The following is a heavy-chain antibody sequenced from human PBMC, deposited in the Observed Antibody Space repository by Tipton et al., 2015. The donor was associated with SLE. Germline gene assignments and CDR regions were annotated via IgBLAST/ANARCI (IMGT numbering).Heavy chain of an antibody. V-gene: IGHV4-34*01. CDR2: INHSGST. J-gene: IGHJ6*02. Sequence: LRLSCAVYGGSFSGYYWSWIRQPPGKGLEWIGEINHSGSTNYNPSLKSRVTISVDTSKNQFSLKLSSVTAADTAVYYCARGIVVTPGYYYYGMDVWGQGTTVTVSS. CDR3: ARGIVVTPGYYYYGMDV. D-gene: IGHD4-23*01. CDR1: GGSFSGYY.